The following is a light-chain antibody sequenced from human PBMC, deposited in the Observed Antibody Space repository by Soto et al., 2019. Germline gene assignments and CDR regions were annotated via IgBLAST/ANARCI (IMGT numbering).Light chain of an antibody. J-gene: IGKJ5*01. Sequence: EIVLTQSPATLSLSPGERANISCRASQSVTTYLAWYQQKPGQAPRLLIYDASDRATGIPARFSGSGSGTEFTLTISSLQSEDFAVYYCQQYNNWPPITFGQGTRLEIK. CDR2: DAS. V-gene: IGKV3-11*01. CDR3: QQYNNWPPIT. CDR1: QSVTTY.